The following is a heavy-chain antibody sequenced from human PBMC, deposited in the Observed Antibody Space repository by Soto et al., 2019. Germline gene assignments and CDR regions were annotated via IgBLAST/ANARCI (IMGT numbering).Heavy chain of an antibody. CDR2: LTPISGAA. D-gene: IGHD1-26*01. CDR1: GGSFNGYA. V-gene: IGHV1-69*01. J-gene: IGHJ4*02. Sequence: QVQLVQSGAEVKKPGSSVKVSCKASGGSFNGYAVSWVRQAPGRGLEWMGGLTPISGAATYAKNFQGRVSITADGSTPPAYLDLTSLTSEDTAIFFCARHRLFYDSGSHSYAPYYFENWGQGTLVSVSS. CDR3: ARHRLFYDSGSHSYAPYYFEN.